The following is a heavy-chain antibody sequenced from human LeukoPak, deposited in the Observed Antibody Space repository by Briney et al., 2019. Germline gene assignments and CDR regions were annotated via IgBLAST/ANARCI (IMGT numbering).Heavy chain of an antibody. J-gene: IGHJ5*02. CDR3: ARWYYYETSGLYYGSFDN. CDR2: IYYSGNT. V-gene: IGHV4-39*07. Sequence: SETLSLTCTVSGGSISSSSYYWGWIRQPPGKGLEWIGNIYYSGNTNYNPSLKSRVTISVDTSKDQFSLKLRSVTAADTAVYYCARWYYYETSGLYYGSFDNWGQGTLVTVSS. D-gene: IGHD3-22*01. CDR1: GGSISSSSYY.